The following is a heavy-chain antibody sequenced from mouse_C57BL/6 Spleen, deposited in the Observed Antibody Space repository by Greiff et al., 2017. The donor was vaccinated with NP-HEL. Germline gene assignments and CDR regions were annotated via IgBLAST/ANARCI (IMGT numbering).Heavy chain of an antibody. V-gene: IGHV1-76*01. CDR3: ARGGGGYYAMDY. J-gene: IGHJ4*01. Sequence: LVESGAELVRPGASVKLSCKASGYTFTDYYINWVKQRPGQGLEWIARIYPGSGNTYYNEKFKGKATLTAEKSSSTAYMQLSSLTSEDSAVYFCARGGGGYYAMDYWGQGTSVTVSS. CDR2: IYPGSGNT. CDR1: GYTFTDYY.